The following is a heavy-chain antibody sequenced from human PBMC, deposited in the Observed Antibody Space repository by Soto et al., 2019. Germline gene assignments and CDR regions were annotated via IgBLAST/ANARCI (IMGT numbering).Heavy chain of an antibody. V-gene: IGHV5-51*01. D-gene: IGHD5-18*01. Sequence: GAALKISWKGIGYRFATYWLAWVRQMHRNGLEWMGSIFPDDSETGYRPTFQGQVTISADKSISTAYLQWRSLKASDSAISYCATFQYSVSHYLDFWGQGTRVTVSS. CDR2: IFPDDSET. J-gene: IGHJ4*02. CDR3: ATFQYSVSHYLDF. CDR1: GYRFATYW.